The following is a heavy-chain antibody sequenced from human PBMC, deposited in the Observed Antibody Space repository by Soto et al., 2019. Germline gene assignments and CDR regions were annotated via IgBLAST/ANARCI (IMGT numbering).Heavy chain of an antibody. D-gene: IGHD6-6*01. J-gene: IGHJ6*02. CDR2: TYYRSKWYN. CDR1: GDSVSSNSAA. CDR3: ARDSSSSPSGYYYYGMDV. V-gene: IGHV6-1*01. Sequence: SQTLSLTCAISGDSVSSNSAAWNWIRQSPSRGLEWLGRTYYRSKWYNDYAVSVKSRITINPDTSKNQFSLQLNSVTPEDTAVYYCARDSSSSPSGYYYYGMDVWGQGTTVTVSS.